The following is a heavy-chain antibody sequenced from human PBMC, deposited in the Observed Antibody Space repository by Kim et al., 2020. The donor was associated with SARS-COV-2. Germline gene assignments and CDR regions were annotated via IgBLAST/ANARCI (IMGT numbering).Heavy chain of an antibody. CDR1: GFTFSSYS. CDR2: ISSSSSTI. V-gene: IGHV3-48*04. CDR3: ARDTAMVNQAGYYYYYGMDV. Sequence: GGSLRLSCAASGFTFSSYSMNWVRQAPGKGLEWVSYISSSSSTIYYADSVKGRFTISRDNAKNSLYLQMNSLRAEDTAVYYCARDTAMVNQAGYYYYYGMDVWGQGTTVTVSS. D-gene: IGHD5-18*01. J-gene: IGHJ6*02.